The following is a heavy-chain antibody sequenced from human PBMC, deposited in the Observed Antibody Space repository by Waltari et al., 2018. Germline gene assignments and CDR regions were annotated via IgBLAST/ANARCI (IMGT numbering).Heavy chain of an antibody. J-gene: IGHJ6*02. CDR3: AKDGRPPYIRASGGLYYYGLDF. CDR2: VNPRGGAT. Sequence: QVHLVQSATEVKRPGASVKVSCKASGYTFKTYYIRWVRQDPGQGLEWVGSVNPRGGATTYAQKFRDRVTMAVDTSTDTVYMEVSSLRFEDTAVYYCAKDGRPPYIRASGGLYYYGLDFWGQGTTVIVSS. CDR1: GYTFKTYY. V-gene: IGHV1-46*02. D-gene: IGHD2-8*02.